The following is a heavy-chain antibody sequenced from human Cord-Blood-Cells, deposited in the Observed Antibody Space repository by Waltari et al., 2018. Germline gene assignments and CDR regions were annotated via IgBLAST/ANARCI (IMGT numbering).Heavy chain of an antibody. CDR3: ARGGEPSWSMTTVWNYFGY. J-gene: IGHJ4*02. Sequence: QVQLVQSGAGVKKPGSPVKVPCQASGGTFSSHAISWVRQAPGPGPEWRGGMTPVLGTANDAEEGQGRVTITADGSTSTACVERRSLRPEDTAVDDCARGGEPSWSMTTVWNYFGYWGQGTLGTVSS. D-gene: IGHD4-4*01. V-gene: IGHV1-69*01. CDR2: MTPVLGTA. CDR1: GGTFSSHA.